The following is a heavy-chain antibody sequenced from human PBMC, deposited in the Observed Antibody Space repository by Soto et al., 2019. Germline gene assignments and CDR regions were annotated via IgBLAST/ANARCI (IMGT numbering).Heavy chain of an antibody. CDR2: ISGSGGST. J-gene: IGHJ6*02. CDR1: GFTFSSYA. CDR3: AKVGSPGPYYYYGMDV. V-gene: IGHV3-23*01. Sequence: GSLRLSCAASGFTFSSYAMSWVRQAPGKGLEWVSAISGSGGSTYYADSVKGRFTISRDNSKNTLYLQMNGLRAEDTAVYYCAKVGSPGPYYYYGMDVWGQGTTVTVSS. D-gene: IGHD6-6*01.